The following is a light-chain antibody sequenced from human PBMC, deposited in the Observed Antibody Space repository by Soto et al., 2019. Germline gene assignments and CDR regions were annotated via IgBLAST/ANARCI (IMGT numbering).Light chain of an antibody. V-gene: IGKV1-13*02. CDR2: DAS. J-gene: IGKJ4*01. CDR1: QGIGRS. CDR3: QQYHRYST. Sequence: AIQLTQSPSSLSASVGDRVTVTCRASQGIGRSLAWYQQKPGKTPKLLISDASNLQSGVPSRFSGSGSGTEFTLTISSLQPDDFATYYCQQYHRYSTFGGGTKVDIK.